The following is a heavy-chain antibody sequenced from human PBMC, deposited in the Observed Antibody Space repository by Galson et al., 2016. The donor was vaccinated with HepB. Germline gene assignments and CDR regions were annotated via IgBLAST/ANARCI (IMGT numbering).Heavy chain of an antibody. V-gene: IGHV3-33*01. J-gene: IGHJ6*02. Sequence: SLRLSCAASGFTFKKYGMHWVRQAPGKGLEWAAVVWFDESNKYYADSVKGRFTISRDNSKNTVYLYMNSLGAEDTAVFYCARDPGRDDGMDVWGQGTTVTVSS. CDR2: VWFDESNK. D-gene: IGHD3-10*01. CDR1: GFTFKKYG. CDR3: ARDPGRDDGMDV.